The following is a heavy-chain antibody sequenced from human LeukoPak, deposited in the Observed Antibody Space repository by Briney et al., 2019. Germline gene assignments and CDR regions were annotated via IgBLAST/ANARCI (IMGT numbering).Heavy chain of an antibody. D-gene: IGHD3-3*01. CDR3: ARETTLYYDFWSGSP. Sequence: GGSLRLSCAASGFTFSSYSMNWVRQAPGKGLEWVSSSSSSSSYIYYADSVKGRFTISRDNAKNSLYLQMNSLRAEDTAVYYCARETTLYYDFWSGSPWGQGTLVTVSS. CDR1: GFTFSSYS. CDR2: SSSSSSYI. J-gene: IGHJ5*02. V-gene: IGHV3-21*01.